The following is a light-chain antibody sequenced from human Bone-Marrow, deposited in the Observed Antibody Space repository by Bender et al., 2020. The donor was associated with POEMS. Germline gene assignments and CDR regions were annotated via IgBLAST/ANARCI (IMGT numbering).Light chain of an antibody. V-gene: IGLV1-40*01. CDR1: SSNTGSGYD. CDR2: GYN. Sequence: QSVLTQPPSVSGAPGQRVTISCTGSSSNTGSGYDINWYQHLPGTAPKLLIYGYNNRPSGVPDRFSGSKSGTSASLAITGLQAEDEADYHCSSYTTSTTWVFGGGTRLTVL. J-gene: IGLJ3*02. CDR3: SSYTTSTTWV.